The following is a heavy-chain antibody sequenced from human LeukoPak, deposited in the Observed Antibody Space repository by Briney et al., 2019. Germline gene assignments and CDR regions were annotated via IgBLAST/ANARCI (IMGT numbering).Heavy chain of an antibody. CDR3: AKVRYSSSWGLDAFDI. Sequence: QPGGSLKVSCVASGFTFSTCNMHWVRQAPGKGLEWVAVIWYDGSNKYCADSVKGRFTISRDNSKNTLYLQMNSLRAEDTAVYYCAKVRYSSSWGLDAFDIWGQGTMVTVSS. V-gene: IGHV3-33*06. CDR1: GFTFSTCN. CDR2: IWYDGSNK. J-gene: IGHJ3*02. D-gene: IGHD6-13*01.